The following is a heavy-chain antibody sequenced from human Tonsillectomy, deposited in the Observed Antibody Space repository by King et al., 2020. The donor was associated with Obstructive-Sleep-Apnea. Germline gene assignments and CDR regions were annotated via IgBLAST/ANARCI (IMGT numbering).Heavy chain of an antibody. V-gene: IGHV3-33*01. Sequence: VQLVESGGGVVQPGRSLRLSCAASGFTFSSYGMHWVRQAPGKGLEWVAVIWYDGSNKYYADSVKGRFTISRDNSKNTLFLQMNSLRAEDTAVYYWARDGRWELLALDYWGQGTLVTVSS. CDR2: IWYDGSNK. CDR3: ARDGRWELLALDY. D-gene: IGHD1-26*01. J-gene: IGHJ4*02. CDR1: GFTFSSYG.